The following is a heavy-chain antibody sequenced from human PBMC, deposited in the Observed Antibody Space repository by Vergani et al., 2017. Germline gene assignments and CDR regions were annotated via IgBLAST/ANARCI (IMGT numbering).Heavy chain of an antibody. CDR3: ARDRLGRAANWFDP. V-gene: IGHV4-4*07. Sequence: QVQLQESGPGLVKPSETLSLTCTVSGGSISSYYWSWIRQPAGKGLEWIGRIYTSGSTNYNPSLKSRVTMSVDTSKNQFSLQLSSVTAADTAVYYCARDRLGRAANWFDPWGQGTLVTVSS. D-gene: IGHD6-25*01. CDR2: IYTSGST. J-gene: IGHJ5*02. CDR1: GGSISSYY.